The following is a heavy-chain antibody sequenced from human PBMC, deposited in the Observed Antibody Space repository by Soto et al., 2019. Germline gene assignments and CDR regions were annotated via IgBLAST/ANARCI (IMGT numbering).Heavy chain of an antibody. Sequence: GESLKISFKGSGYSFTSYWISWVRQMPGKGLEWMGRIDPSDSYTNYSPSFQGHVTISADKSISTAYLQWSSLKASDTAMYYCAKGRYQLLYAPLDYWGQGTLVTVSS. D-gene: IGHD2-2*02. CDR2: IDPSDSYT. CDR1: GYSFTSYW. V-gene: IGHV5-10-1*01. CDR3: AKGRYQLLYAPLDY. J-gene: IGHJ4*02.